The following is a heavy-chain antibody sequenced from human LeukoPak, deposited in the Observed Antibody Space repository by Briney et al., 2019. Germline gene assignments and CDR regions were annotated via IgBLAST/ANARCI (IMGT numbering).Heavy chain of an antibody. V-gene: IGHV3-30*18. CDR2: ISYDGSNK. CDR3: AKDPAYYDFWSGYSNYFDY. D-gene: IGHD3-3*01. J-gene: IGHJ4*02. Sequence: GGSLGLSCAASGFTFSSYGMHWVRQAPGKGLEWVAVISYDGSNKYYADSVKGRFTISRDNSKNTPYLQMNSLRAEDTAVYYCAKDPAYYDFWSGYSNYFDYWGQGTLVTVSS. CDR1: GFTFSSYG.